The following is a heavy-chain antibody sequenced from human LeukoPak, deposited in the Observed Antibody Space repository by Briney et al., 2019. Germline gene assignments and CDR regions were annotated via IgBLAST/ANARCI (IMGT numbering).Heavy chain of an antibody. CDR1: GGSISSYY. J-gene: IGHJ6*02. CDR3: ARLLTGSRTKKNYYYYGMDV. CDR2: IYYSGRT. V-gene: IGHV4-59*08. Sequence: SETLSLTCTVSGGSISSYYWSWIRQPPGKGLEWIGYIYYSGRTNYNSSLKSRVTIPVDTSKNQFSLKLSSVTAADTAVYYCARLLTGSRTKKNYYYYGMDVWGQGTTVTVSS. D-gene: IGHD3-9*01.